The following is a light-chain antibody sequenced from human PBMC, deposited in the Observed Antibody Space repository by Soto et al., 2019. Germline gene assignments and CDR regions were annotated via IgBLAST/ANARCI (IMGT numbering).Light chain of an antibody. CDR3: QTRSTGIHYV. Sequence: QSVLTQSPSASASLGASVKLTCTLSSGHSSYAIAWHQQQPEKGPRYLMKLNSDGSHSKGDGIPDRFSGYSSGAERYLTISSLQSEEEADYYCQTRSTGIHYVFGTGTKVTVL. CDR2: LNSDGSH. V-gene: IGLV4-69*01. CDR1: SGHSSYA. J-gene: IGLJ1*01.